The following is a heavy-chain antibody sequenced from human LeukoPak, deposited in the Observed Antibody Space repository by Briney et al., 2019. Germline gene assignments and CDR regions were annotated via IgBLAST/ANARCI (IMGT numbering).Heavy chain of an antibody. CDR1: GYTFTSYY. CDR3: ARDLYYYDSSGQQNYFDY. D-gene: IGHD3-22*01. J-gene: IGHJ4*02. Sequence: GASVKVSCKASGYTFTSYYMHWVRQAPGQGLEWMGIINPSGGSTSYAQKLQGRVTMTRDTSTSTVYMELSSLRSEDTAVYYCARDLYYYDSSGQQNYFDYWGQGTLVTVSS. V-gene: IGHV1-46*01. CDR2: INPSGGST.